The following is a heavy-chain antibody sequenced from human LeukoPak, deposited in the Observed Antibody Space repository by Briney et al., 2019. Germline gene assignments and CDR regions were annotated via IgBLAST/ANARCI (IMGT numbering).Heavy chain of an antibody. Sequence: GVTLCLSCAASGFTFSSYWMSWLRQAPGKGLEWVANIKQDESEKYYVDSVRVRFTSSRDNAKNALYLQKNSQRAEDTAVYCCARDDPLWFGELVSEGNNWGQGTLVTVSS. CDR1: GFTFSSYW. D-gene: IGHD3-10*01. CDR3: ARDDPLWFGELVSEGNN. CDR2: IKQDESEK. J-gene: IGHJ4*02. V-gene: IGHV3-7*01.